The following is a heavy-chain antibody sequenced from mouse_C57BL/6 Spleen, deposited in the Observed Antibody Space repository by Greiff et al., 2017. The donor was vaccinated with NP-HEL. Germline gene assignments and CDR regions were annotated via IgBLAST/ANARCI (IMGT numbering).Heavy chain of an antibody. Sequence: VQLQESGAELVRPGTSVKVSCKASGYAFTNSLIEWVKQRPGQGLEWIGVINPGSGGTNYNEKFKGKATLTADKSSSTAYMQLSSLTSEDSAVYFCASSWAYWGQGTLVTVSA. CDR2: INPGSGGT. CDR1: GYAFTNSL. CDR3: ASSWAY. J-gene: IGHJ3*01. V-gene: IGHV1-54*01.